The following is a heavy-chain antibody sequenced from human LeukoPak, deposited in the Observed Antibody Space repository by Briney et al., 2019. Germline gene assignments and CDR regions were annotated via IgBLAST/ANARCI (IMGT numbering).Heavy chain of an antibody. V-gene: IGHV3-23*01. D-gene: IGHD2/OR15-2a*01. CDR3: AKMKGHPLQKYYMDV. Sequence: GGSLSLSCAAYGFTFSGFAMSWVRRTPGKGLEWVSGISGSGDNTLYAASVKGRFTISRDNSKNTLYLEMNSLRAEDTAIYYCAKMKGHPLQKYYMDVWGQGTTVTVSS. CDR2: ISGSGDNT. CDR1: GFTFSGFA. J-gene: IGHJ6*01.